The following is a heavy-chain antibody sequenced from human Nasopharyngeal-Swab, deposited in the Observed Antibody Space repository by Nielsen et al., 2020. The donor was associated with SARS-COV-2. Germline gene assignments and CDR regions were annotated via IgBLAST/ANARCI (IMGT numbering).Heavy chain of an antibody. CDR2: IKHDGGDE. CDR3: ARYDDYYDSSGYAY. V-gene: IGHV3-7*03. D-gene: IGHD3-22*01. J-gene: IGHJ4*02. CDR1: GFTFSTFW. Sequence: GESLKISCAASGFTFSTFWMSWVRQAPGKGLEWVANIKHDGGDENYVDSVKGRFTISRDNAKNLLYLQMNSLRAEDTAVYYCARYDDYYDSSGYAYWGQGTLVTVSS.